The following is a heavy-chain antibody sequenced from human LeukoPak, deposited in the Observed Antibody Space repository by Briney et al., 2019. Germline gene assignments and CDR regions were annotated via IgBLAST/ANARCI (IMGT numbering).Heavy chain of an antibody. D-gene: IGHD3-10*01. V-gene: IGHV1-46*01. Sequence: GASVKVSCKASGYTFTSYFIHWVRQAPGQGLEWMGVINPSGGSTSYAQKFQGRVTMTRDTSTSTVYMELRSLRSEGTAVYYCARGPAWFGESYFDYWGQGTLVTVSS. CDR3: ARGPAWFGESYFDY. J-gene: IGHJ4*02. CDR2: INPSGGST. CDR1: GYTFTSYF.